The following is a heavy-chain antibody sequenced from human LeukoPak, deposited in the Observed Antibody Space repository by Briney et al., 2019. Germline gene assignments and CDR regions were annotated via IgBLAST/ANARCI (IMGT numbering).Heavy chain of an antibody. CDR2: ISSDGSTT. D-gene: IGHD6-13*01. J-gene: IGHJ4*02. CDR3: VRVRSSSWYDY. CDR1: GFTFSTSW. V-gene: IGHV3-74*01. Sequence: GGSLRLSCATSGFTFSTSWMHWVRQAPGKGLVWVSRISSDGSTTTYADSVRGRFTISRDNAKNTLYLQMNSLRVEDTAVYYCVRVRSSSWYDYWGQGALVTVSS.